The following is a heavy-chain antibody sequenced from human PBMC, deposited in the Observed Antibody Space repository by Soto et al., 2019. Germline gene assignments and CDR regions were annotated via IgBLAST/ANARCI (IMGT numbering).Heavy chain of an antibody. CDR3: AGGYYDYVWGSYRR. Sequence: PGGSLRLSCTASGFSFSTYGMNWVRQAPGKGLEWLSYINYSSSTIYYADSVRGRFTISRDNAKNSLYLQMNSLRAEDTAVYYCAGGYYDYVWGSYRRWGQGTLVTVSS. CDR1: GFSFSTYG. CDR2: INYSSSTI. J-gene: IGHJ4*02. V-gene: IGHV3-48*04. D-gene: IGHD3-16*02.